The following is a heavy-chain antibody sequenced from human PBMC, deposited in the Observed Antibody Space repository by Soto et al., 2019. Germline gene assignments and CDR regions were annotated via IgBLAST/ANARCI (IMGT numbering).Heavy chain of an antibody. CDR1: GFSFSNYA. D-gene: IGHD1-26*01. CDR2: IGGSGRST. CDR3: AKGGSSSTSALDY. J-gene: IGHJ4*02. Sequence: GGSLRLSCAASGFSFSNYAMNWVRQAPGKGLEWVSVIGGSGRSTYYADSVKGRFTVSRDNSKNTLFLQMNSLRAEDTAVYYCAKGGSSSTSALDYWGRGTLVTVSS. V-gene: IGHV3-23*01.